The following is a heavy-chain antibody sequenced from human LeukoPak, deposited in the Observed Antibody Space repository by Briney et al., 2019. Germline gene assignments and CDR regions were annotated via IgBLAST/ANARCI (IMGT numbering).Heavy chain of an antibody. J-gene: IGHJ4*02. D-gene: IGHD1-26*01. CDR3: ARDRFGVRGGSYDY. V-gene: IGHV1-18*01. CDR2: ISGHNGDT. CDR1: GYTFTSYG. Sequence: ASVKVSCKASGYTFTSYGVSWVRQAPGQGLEWMGWISGHNGDTNYAQKLQDRVSMTTDTSTSTAYMELRSLTSDDTAVYYCARDRFGVRGGSYDYWGQGTLVTVSS.